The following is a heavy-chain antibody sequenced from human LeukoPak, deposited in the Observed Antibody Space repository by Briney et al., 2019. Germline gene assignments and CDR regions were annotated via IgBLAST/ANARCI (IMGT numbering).Heavy chain of an antibody. J-gene: IGHJ4*02. V-gene: IGHV4-61*02. D-gene: IGHD1-26*01. CDR3: ARGVVGATRQFDY. CDR1: GGSISSGSYY. CDR2: IYTSGST. Sequence: SETLSLTCTVSGGSISSGSYYWSWIRQPAGKGLEWIGRIYTSGSTNYNPSLKSRVTISVDTSKNQFSLQLNSVTPEDTAVYYCARGVVGATRQFDYWGQGTLVTVSS.